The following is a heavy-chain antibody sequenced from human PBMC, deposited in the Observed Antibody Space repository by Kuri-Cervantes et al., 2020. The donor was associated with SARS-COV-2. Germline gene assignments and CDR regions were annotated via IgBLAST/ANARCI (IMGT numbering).Heavy chain of an antibody. CDR2: INPSSGGT. D-gene: IGHD6-19*01. J-gene: IGHJ4*02. CDR3: ARVPRGGYSSGWYNYYFDY. V-gene: IGHV1-2*02. CDR1: GYTFTGYY. Sequence: ASVKVSCKASGYTFTGYYMHWVRQAPGQGLEWMGWINPSSGGTSYAQKFQGRVTMTRDTSISTAYMELSRLRSDDTAVYYCARVPRGGYSSGWYNYYFDYWGQGTLVTVSS.